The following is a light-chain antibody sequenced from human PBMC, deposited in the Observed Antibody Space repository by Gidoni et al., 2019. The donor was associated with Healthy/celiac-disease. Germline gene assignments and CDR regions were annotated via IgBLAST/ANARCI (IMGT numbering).Light chain of an antibody. Sequence: QSVLTQPPSASGTPGHRVTISCSGRSSNIGSNYVYWYQQIPGTAPKLLIYRNNQRPSGVPDRFSGSKSGTSASLAISGLRSEDEADYYCSAWDDSLSGRWVFGGGTKLTVL. CDR2: RNN. CDR3: SAWDDSLSGRWV. CDR1: SSNIGSNY. V-gene: IGLV1-47*01. J-gene: IGLJ3*02.